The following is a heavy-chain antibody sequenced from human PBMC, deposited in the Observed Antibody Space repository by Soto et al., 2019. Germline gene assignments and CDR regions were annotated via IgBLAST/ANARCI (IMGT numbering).Heavy chain of an antibody. J-gene: IGHJ5*02. CDR1: GYSFTSYW. V-gene: IGHV5-51*01. CDR2: IYPGDSDT. CDR3: ARGGFGELFVDNWPGFDP. D-gene: IGHD3-10*01. Sequence: GESLKISCKGSGYSFTSYWIGWVRQMPGKGLEWMGIIYPGDSDTRYSPSFQGQVTISADKSISTAYLQWSSLKASDTAMYYCARGGFGELFVDNWPGFDPWGQGTLVTVSS.